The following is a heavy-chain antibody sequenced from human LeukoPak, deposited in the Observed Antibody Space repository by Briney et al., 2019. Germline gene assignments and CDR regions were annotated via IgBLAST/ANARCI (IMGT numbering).Heavy chain of an antibody. J-gene: IGHJ2*01. D-gene: IGHD3-3*01. CDR3: ARTYYDFWSGSRYWYFQL. V-gene: IGHV4-59*08. CDR1: SCAISSYY. CDR2: ISYSRST. Sequence: SETLSLTCTVYSCAISSYYWSWIRQPPGHGLEWIGYISYSRSTNYNPFLKSRVTISVDTSKNQFSLKLSSVTAADTAVYYCARTYYDFWSGSRYWYFQLWGRGTLVTVSS.